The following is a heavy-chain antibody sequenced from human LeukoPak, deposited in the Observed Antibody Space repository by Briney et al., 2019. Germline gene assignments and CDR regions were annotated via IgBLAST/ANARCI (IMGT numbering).Heavy chain of an antibody. CDR3: ATLGSGYLYYFDY. J-gene: IGHJ4*02. D-gene: IGHD5-12*01. CDR2: IYYSGST. CDR1: GGSISSITFY. Sequence: PSETLSLTCTVSGGSISSITFYWGWVRQPPGKGLEWLGSIYYSGSTHYNPSLKSRVTISVATSKNQFSLKQLSATPTHTFVYYCATLGSGYLYYFDYWGQGTLVTVSS. V-gene: IGHV4-39*01.